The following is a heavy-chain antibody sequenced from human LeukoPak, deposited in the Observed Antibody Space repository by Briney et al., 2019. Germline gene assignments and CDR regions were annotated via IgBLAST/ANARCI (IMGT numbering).Heavy chain of an antibody. CDR1: GVTPRGYS. J-gene: IGHJ4*02. Sequence: GGSPRLSCAASGVTPRGYSTNCVRDGPGKGLWWGSSISSSSSYIYYADSVKGRFTISRDNAKNSLYLQMNSLRAEGTAVYYCAREARGSYSRTFDYWGQGTLVTVSS. CDR3: AREARGSYSRTFDY. V-gene: IGHV3-21*01. CDR2: ISSSSSYI. D-gene: IGHD1-26*01.